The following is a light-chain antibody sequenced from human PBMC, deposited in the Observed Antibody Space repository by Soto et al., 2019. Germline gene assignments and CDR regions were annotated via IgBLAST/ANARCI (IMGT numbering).Light chain of an antibody. J-gene: IGLJ2*01. CDR2: SNN. Sequence: QPVLTQPPSASGTPGQRVSISCSGSSSNIRSNTVNWYQQLPGTAPKLLIYSNNQRPSGVPDRFSGSKSGTSASLAISGLRSEDEADYYCATWDDSLNSVVFGGGTKVTVL. V-gene: IGLV1-44*01. CDR3: ATWDDSLNSVV. CDR1: SSNIRSNT.